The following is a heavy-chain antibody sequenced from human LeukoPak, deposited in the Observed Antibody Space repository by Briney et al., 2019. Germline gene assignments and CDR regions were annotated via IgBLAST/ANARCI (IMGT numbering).Heavy chain of an antibody. Sequence: GASVKVSCKASGYTFNSYGFSWVRQAPGQGLEWMGWISTSNDNTKYAQKVQGRVTMTTDTSTSTTYMELRSLRSDDTAVYYCARAAPYTPLAPIFYWGQGTLVTVSS. V-gene: IGHV1-18*01. D-gene: IGHD3-16*01. J-gene: IGHJ4*02. CDR3: ARAAPYTPLAPIFY. CDR2: ISTSNDNT. CDR1: GYTFNSYG.